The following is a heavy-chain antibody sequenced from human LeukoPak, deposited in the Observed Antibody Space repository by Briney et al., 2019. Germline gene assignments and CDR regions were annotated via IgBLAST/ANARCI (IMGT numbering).Heavy chain of an antibody. Sequence: GASVKVSCKASGGTFSSYAISWVRQAPGQGLEWIGGIIPIFGTANYAQKFQGRVTITADESTSTAYMELSSLRSEDTAVYYCARTRRTYYYGSRYYGMDVWGQGTTVTVSS. CDR2: IIPIFGTA. D-gene: IGHD3-10*01. V-gene: IGHV1-69*13. CDR1: GGTFSSYA. J-gene: IGHJ6*02. CDR3: ARTRRTYYYGSRYYGMDV.